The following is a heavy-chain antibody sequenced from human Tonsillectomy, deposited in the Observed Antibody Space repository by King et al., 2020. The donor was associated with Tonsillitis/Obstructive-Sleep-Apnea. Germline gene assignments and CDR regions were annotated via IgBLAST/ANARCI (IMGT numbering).Heavy chain of an antibody. CDR3: AKDQAAVAGTLYFSIDY. CDR1: GFTFSSYA. V-gene: IGHV3-23*04. D-gene: IGHD6-19*01. Sequence: VQLVESGGGLVQPGGSLRLSCAASGFTFSSYAMSWVRQAPGKGLEWVSAISGSGGSTYYADSVKGRFTISRDNSKSTLYLQMNSLRAEDTAVYYCAKDQAAVAGTLYFSIDYWGQGALVTVSS. J-gene: IGHJ4*02. CDR2: ISGSGGST.